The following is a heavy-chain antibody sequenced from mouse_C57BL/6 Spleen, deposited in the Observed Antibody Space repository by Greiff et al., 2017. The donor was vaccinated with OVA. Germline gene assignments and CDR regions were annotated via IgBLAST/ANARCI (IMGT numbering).Heavy chain of an antibody. V-gene: IGHV1-64*01. CDR1: GYTFTSYW. J-gene: IGHJ4*01. CDR3: ASYCYDWYYAMDY. Sequence: QVQLQQPGAELVKPGASVKLSCKASGYTFTSYWMHWVKQRPGQGLEWIGMIHPNSGSTNYNEKFKSKATLTVDKSSSTAYMQLSSLTSEDSAVCYCASYCYDWYYAMDYWGQGTSVTVSS. D-gene: IGHD2-12*01. CDR2: IHPNSGST.